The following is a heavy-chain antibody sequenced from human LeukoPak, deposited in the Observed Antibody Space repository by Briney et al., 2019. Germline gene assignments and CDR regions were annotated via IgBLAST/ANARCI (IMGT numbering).Heavy chain of an antibody. CDR1: GFVVSSNY. CDR2: LYSGGST. J-gene: IGHJ4*02. CDR3: VRDETWLQFAY. D-gene: IGHD5-24*01. Sequence: PGGSLRLSCAASGFVVSSNYMSWVRQAPGKGLEWVSALYSGGSTYYADSVRGRFTISRDNSKNTLYLHMNRLRAEDTAMYYCVRDETWLQFAYWGQGTPVTVSS. V-gene: IGHV3-66*01.